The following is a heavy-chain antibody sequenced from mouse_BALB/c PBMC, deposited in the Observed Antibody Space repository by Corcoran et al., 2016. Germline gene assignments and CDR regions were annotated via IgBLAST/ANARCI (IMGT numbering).Heavy chain of an antibody. CDR2: INPYNGAT. V-gene: IGHV1-26*01. CDR3: ARSQPSGYFDV. CDR1: GYSFTGYY. D-gene: IGHD6-1*01. J-gene: IGHJ1*01. Sequence: EVQLQQSGPELVKPGASVKISCKASGYSFTGYYMHWVKQSHVKSLEWIGRINPYNGATSYNQNFKDKASLTVDKSSSTAYMELHSLTSEDSAVYYCARSQPSGYFDVWGAGTTVTVSS.